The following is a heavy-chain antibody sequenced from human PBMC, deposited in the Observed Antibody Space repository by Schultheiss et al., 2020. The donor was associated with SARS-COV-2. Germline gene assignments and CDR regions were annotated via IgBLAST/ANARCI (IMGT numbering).Heavy chain of an antibody. J-gene: IGHJ5*02. CDR3: ARRRSDGNWWLDT. V-gene: IGHV4-59*08. CDR1: GDSITTYY. D-gene: IGHD2-8*02. Sequence: SQTLSLTCTVSGDSITTYYWSWFRQPPGKGLEWIGYLHYSGDTNSNPSLKSRVITSVDTSKNQFSLKLTSVIAADTAVYYCARRRSDGNWWLDTWGQGTLVTVSS. CDR2: LHYSGDT.